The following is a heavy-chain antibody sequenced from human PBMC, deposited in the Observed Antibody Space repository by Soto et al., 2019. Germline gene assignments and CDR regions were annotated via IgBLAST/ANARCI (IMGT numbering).Heavy chain of an antibody. CDR3: VLVDVYVTTSPQDV. CDR1: GYVITSYG. Sequence: VQLVQSGAEVKNPGASVQVSCKTPGYVITSYGIGWARQAPGQGLEWMGWINAYNGKPSYAQNLQGRVTPTTDTSTSTGYMELRCLRSHDTAIYYCVLVDVYVTTSPQDVWGQGNTVNVSS. J-gene: IGHJ6*02. V-gene: IGHV1-18*01. CDR2: INAYNGKP. D-gene: IGHD3-16*01.